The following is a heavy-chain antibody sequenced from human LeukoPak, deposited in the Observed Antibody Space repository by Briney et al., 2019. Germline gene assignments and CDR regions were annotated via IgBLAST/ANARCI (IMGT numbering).Heavy chain of an antibody. Sequence: SESLSLTCTVSGGSISSNYWCWIRQPPGKGLEWIGYIYYSGSTNYNTSLKRRVTISVDTSKNQFSLMLSSVTAEATAVYYCARGPDSSSWYYYSYYMDVWGKGTTVTVSS. V-gene: IGHV4-59*01. J-gene: IGHJ6*03. CDR1: GGSISSNY. CDR3: ARGPDSSSWYYYSYYMDV. CDR2: IYYSGST. D-gene: IGHD6-13*01.